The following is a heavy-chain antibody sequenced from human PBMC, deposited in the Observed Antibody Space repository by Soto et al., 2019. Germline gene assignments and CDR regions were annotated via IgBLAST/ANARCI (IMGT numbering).Heavy chain of an antibody. CDR1: GGSISSYY. CDR3: ARVDVAGTVYFDY. J-gene: IGHJ4*02. Sequence: SETLSLTCTVSGGSISSYYWSWIRQPPGKGLEWIGYIYYSGSTNYNPSLKSRVAISVDTSKNQFSLKLSSVTAADTAVYYCARVDVAGTVYFDYWGQGTLVTVSS. V-gene: IGHV4-59*01. CDR2: IYYSGST. D-gene: IGHD6-19*01.